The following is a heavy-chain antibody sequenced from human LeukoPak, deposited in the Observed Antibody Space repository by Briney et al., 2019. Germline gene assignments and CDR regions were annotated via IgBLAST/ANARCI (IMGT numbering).Heavy chain of an antibody. D-gene: IGHD3-10*01. V-gene: IGHV3-7*05. Sequence: GGSLRLSCAASGFTFSDYSMSWVRQAPGQRLELVANIKHDGSEKYHVGSVKGRFTISRDNAKNSLYLQMNSLRAEDTAVYYCAKGITRGDIWGQGTMVTVSS. CDR1: GFTFSDYS. CDR2: IKHDGSEK. J-gene: IGHJ3*02. CDR3: AKGITRGDI.